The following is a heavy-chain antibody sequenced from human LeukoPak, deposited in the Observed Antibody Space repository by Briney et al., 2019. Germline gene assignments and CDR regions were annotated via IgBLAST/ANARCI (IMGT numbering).Heavy chain of an antibody. CDR2: IIPIFGTA. CDR3: ARDRGYYYYYGMDV. Sequence: GSSVKVSCKASGGTFSSYAISWVRQAPGQGLEWMGGIIPIFGTANYAQKFQGRVMITADESTSTAYMELSSLRSEDTAVYYCARDRGYYYYYGMDVWGQGTTVTVSS. CDR1: GGTFSSYA. J-gene: IGHJ6*02. V-gene: IGHV1-69*01.